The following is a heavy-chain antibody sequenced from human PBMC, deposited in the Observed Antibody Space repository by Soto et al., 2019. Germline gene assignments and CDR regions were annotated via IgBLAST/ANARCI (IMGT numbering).Heavy chain of an antibody. CDR3: ARSGNSGYSPHDS. CDR1: GGSISPYY. Sequence: QVQLQESGPGLVKPSETLSLTCIVSGGSISPYYWSWIRQPAGKGLEWIGRIYTSGRTNYNPSLKSRLTMSVDTSKNQFSLKLSSVTAADTAVYYCARSGNSGYSPHDSWGQGTLVTVS. CDR2: IYTSGRT. D-gene: IGHD5-12*01. J-gene: IGHJ4*02. V-gene: IGHV4-4*07.